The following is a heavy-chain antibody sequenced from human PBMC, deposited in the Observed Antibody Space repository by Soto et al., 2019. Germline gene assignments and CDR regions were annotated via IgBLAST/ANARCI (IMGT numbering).Heavy chain of an antibody. Sequence: QAHLVQSGAEVKKPGASVQVSCKSSGYNFTRFGISWVRQAPGQGLEWMGWISTYNGNTNYAQRLQGRVTMTTDTSTNTAYMELRSLRSDDTAVYYCARRYIVGTTMSYGMDVWGQGTTVTVSS. CDR2: ISTYNGNT. V-gene: IGHV1-18*01. J-gene: IGHJ6*02. D-gene: IGHD1-26*01. CDR1: GYNFTRFG. CDR3: ARRYIVGTTMSYGMDV.